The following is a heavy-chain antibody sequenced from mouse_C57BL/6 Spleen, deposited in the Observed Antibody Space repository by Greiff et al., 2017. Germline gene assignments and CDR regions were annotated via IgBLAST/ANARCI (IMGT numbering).Heavy chain of an antibody. V-gene: IGHV14-3*01. J-gene: IGHJ4*01. Sequence: VQLQQSVAELVRPGASVKLSCTASGFNIKNTYMHWVKQRPEQGLEWIGRIDPANGNTKYAPQFQGKATITADTSSNTACLQLSRLTAEDTAIYYCASHGYDVAMDYWGQGTSVTVSS. CDR2: IDPANGNT. CDR1: GFNIKNTY. CDR3: ASHGYDVAMDY. D-gene: IGHD2-2*01.